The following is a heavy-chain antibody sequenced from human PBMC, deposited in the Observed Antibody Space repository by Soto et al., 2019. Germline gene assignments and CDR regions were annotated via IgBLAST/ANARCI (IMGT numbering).Heavy chain of an antibody. J-gene: IGHJ6*02. CDR2: IIPILGIA. V-gene: IGHV1-69*04. CDR3: ARDRDIVVVPAAKARSIWALNMGV. Sequence: RASVKVSCKASGGTFSSYTISWVRQAPGQGLEWMGRIIPILGIANYAQKFQGRVTITADKSTSTAYMELSSLRSEDTAVYYCARDRDIVVVPAAKARSIWALNMGVWGQGTTVTVSS. D-gene: IGHD2-2*01. CDR1: GGTFSSYT.